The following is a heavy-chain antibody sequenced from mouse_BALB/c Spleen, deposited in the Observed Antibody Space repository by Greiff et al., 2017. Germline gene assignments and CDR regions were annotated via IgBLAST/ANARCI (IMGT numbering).Heavy chain of an antibody. D-gene: IGHD3-2*02. J-gene: IGHJ4*01. CDR2: INPSNGGT. CDR3: TRRLLGAMDY. CDR1: GYTFTSYY. V-gene: IGHV1S81*02. Sequence: VQLQQPGAELVKPGASVKLSCKASGYTFTSYYMYWVKQRPGQGLEWIGGINPSNGGTNFNEKFKSKATLTVDKSSSTAYMQLSSLTSEDSAVYYCTRRLLGAMDYWGQGTSVTVSS.